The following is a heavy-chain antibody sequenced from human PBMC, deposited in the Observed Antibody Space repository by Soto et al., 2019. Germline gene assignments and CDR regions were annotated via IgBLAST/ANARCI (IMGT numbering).Heavy chain of an antibody. CDR2: IHNSGSP. CDR3: ARDAEAGTHNWFDP. CDR1: GASIYNGGYF. Sequence: TSETLSLTCSVSGASIYNGGYFWSWIRQSPGKGLEWIGHIHNSGSPYNNPSLKSRVTISVDTSKNQFSLKLSSVTAADTAVYYCARDAEAGTHNWFDPWGQGTLVTVSS. V-gene: IGHV4-31*03. J-gene: IGHJ5*02. D-gene: IGHD6-19*01.